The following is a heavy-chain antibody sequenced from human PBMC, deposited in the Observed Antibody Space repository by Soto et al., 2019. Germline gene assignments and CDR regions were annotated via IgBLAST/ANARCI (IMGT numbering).Heavy chain of an antibody. CDR1: VTVSSNY. CDR2: IYSAGST. V-gene: IGHV3-66*01. CDR3: ARDKVAVAGTDY. Sequence: EVQLVESGGGLVQPGGSLRLSCAASVTVSSNYMTWVRQAPGKGLEWVSVIYSAGSTYYADSVKGRFTISRDNSRNTLYLQMSGLRVEDTAVYYCARDKVAVAGTDYWGQGTLVTVSS. J-gene: IGHJ4*02. D-gene: IGHD6-19*01.